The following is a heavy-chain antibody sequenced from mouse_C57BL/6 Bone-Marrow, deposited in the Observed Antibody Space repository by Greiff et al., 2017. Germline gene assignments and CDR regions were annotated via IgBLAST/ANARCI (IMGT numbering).Heavy chain of an antibody. CDR1: GFTFSNYW. CDR3: TGPYYFDC. Sequence: EVKLVESGGGLVQPGGSMKLSCVASGFTFSNYWMNWVRQSPEKGLEWVAQIRLKSDNYATHYAGSVKGRFTISRDASKRSVHLQMNNLRAEDTGINYCTGPYYFDCWGQGTTLTVSS. J-gene: IGHJ2*01. CDR2: IRLKSDNYAT. V-gene: IGHV6-3*01.